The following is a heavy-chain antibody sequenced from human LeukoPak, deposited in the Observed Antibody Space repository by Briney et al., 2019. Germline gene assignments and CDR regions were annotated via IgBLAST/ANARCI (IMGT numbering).Heavy chain of an antibody. V-gene: IGHV1-69*04. CDR1: GGTFSSYA. CDR2: IIPILGIA. CDR3: ARVGLGHNSFDY. D-gene: IGHD3/OR15-3a*01. Sequence: ASVKVSCKASGGTFSSYAISWVRQAPGQGLEWMGRIIPILGIANYAQKFQGRVTITADKSTSTAYMELSSLRSEDTAVYYCARVGLGHNSFDYWGQGTLVTVSS. J-gene: IGHJ4*02.